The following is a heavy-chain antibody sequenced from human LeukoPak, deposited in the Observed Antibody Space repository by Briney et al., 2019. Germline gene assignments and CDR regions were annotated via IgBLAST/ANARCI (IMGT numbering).Heavy chain of an antibody. J-gene: IGHJ5*02. CDR1: GGSISSGDYY. CDR3: AGLLWFGSHPGWFDP. D-gene: IGHD3-10*01. Sequence: SETLSLTCTVSGGSISSGDYYWSWIRQPPGKGLEWIGYIYYSGSTYYNPSLKSRVTISVDTCKNQFSLKLSSVTAADTAVYYCAGLLWFGSHPGWFDPWGQGTLVTVSS. V-gene: IGHV4-30-4*01. CDR2: IYYSGST.